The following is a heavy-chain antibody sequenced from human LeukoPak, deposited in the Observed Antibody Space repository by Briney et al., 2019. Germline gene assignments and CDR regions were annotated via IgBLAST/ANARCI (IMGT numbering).Heavy chain of an antibody. Sequence: GGSLRLSCAASGFSFSGYNMNWVRQAPGKRLEWVSSITASSIYIYYADSVRGRFTISRDNAENSLYLQMNSLRAEDTAVYYCARVLRDYYFDYWGQGALVTVSS. CDR2: ITASSIYI. D-gene: IGHD3-9*01. V-gene: IGHV3-21*01. CDR1: GFSFSGYN. J-gene: IGHJ4*02. CDR3: ARVLRDYYFDY.